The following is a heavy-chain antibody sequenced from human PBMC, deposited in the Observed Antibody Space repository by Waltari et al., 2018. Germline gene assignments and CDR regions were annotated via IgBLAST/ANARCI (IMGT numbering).Heavy chain of an antibody. CDR2: TSYDGENK. V-gene: IGHV3-30*03. J-gene: IGHJ4*02. CDR1: GIPFRSYA. CDR3: AALAAAGPADY. Sequence: QEHLVESGGGVVQPGRSMRLSCAGSGIPFRSYAIHWVRQTPGKGLEWVAVTSYDGENKNYGDSVKGRFTISRDNSKNTVYLQMDSLSTEDTAVYYCAALAAAGPADYWGQGALVTVSS. D-gene: IGHD6-13*01.